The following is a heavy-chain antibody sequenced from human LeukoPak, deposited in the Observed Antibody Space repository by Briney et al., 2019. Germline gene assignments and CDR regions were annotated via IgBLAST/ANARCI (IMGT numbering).Heavy chain of an antibody. D-gene: IGHD6-25*01. J-gene: IGHJ4*02. Sequence: QSGGSLRLSCAASGFTFSSYWMSWVRQAPGKGLEWVANIKQDGSEKYYVDFVKGRFTISRDNAKNSLYLQMNSLRAEDTAVYYCARDPLSSGWATVYFDYWGQGTLVTVSS. V-gene: IGHV3-7*01. CDR1: GFTFSSYW. CDR2: IKQDGSEK. CDR3: ARDPLSSGWATVYFDY.